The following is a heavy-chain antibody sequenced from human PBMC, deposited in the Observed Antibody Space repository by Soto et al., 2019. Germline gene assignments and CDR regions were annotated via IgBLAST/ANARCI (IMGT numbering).Heavy chain of an antibody. CDR3: TRGPTHGALDI. CDR1: GFSFSSSD. J-gene: IGHJ3*02. CDR2: ISIDGSRK. V-gene: IGHV3-30*03. Sequence: QVYLEESGGGVVQPGRSLRLSCVASGFSFSSSDMHWVRQAPGKGLEWVAHISIDGSRKYYADSVKGRFTVSRENSKNTLYLQSNILRPEEAALYYCTRGPTHGALDIWGQGTMVTVSS.